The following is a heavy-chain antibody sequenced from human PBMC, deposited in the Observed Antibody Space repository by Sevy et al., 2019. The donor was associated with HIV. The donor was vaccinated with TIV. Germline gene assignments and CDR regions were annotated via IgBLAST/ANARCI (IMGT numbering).Heavy chain of an antibody. CDR3: AREGCTKPHHY. V-gene: IGHV3-23*01. J-gene: IGHJ4*02. D-gene: IGHD2-8*01. CDR2: LSFGCGKI. Sequence: GGSLRLSCAASGFTFNIYSMSWVRQTPGKGLGWVATLSFGCGKINHADSVKGRFTMSRDDSKNAVYLQMNNLRVEDTAIYYCAREGCTKPHHYWGQGTLVTVSS. CDR1: GFTFNIYS.